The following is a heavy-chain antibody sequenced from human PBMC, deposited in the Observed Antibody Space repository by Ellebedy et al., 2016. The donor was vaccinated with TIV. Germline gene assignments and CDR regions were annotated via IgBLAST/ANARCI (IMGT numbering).Heavy chain of an antibody. CDR3: AKGYSSGFNYDRVGFQY. J-gene: IGHJ4*02. D-gene: IGHD3-22*01. CDR1: GFTFGSFA. V-gene: IGHV3-23*01. Sequence: GGSLRLSCAASGFTFGSFAMHWVRQAPGKGLEWLSVISGDGVSTYSAASVKGRFTITRDNFKNTLFLQVNRLRAEDTAVYYCAKGYSSGFNYDRVGFQYWGQGTLVTVSS. CDR2: ISGDGVST.